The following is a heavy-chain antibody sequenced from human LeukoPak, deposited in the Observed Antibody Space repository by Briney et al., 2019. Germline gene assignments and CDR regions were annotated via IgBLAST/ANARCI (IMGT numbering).Heavy chain of an antibody. V-gene: IGHV3-72*01. CDR2: STDKLYSYTT. Sequence: GESLRLSCAVSGFTFSDHRMDWVRQVPGKGLQWVGRSTDKLYSYTTEYAASVKGRFTISRADSENSLYLQMNSLKTEDTAVYYCVRAGGTRGYDIWGQGTMVTVSS. CDR1: GFTFSDHR. CDR3: VRAGGTRGYDI. D-gene: IGHD2-15*01. J-gene: IGHJ3*02.